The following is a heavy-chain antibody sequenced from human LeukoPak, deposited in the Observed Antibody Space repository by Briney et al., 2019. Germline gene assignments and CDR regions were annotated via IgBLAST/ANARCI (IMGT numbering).Heavy chain of an antibody. Sequence: GGSLRLSCAASGFTFSSYGMHWVRQAPGKGLEWVAFIRYDGSNKYYADSVKGRFTISRDNSKNTLYLQMNSLKTEDTAVYYCTRGLRYFDWLTTWGQGTLVTVSS. D-gene: IGHD3-9*01. V-gene: IGHV3-30*02. J-gene: IGHJ4*02. CDR3: TRGLRYFDWLTT. CDR1: GFTFSSYG. CDR2: IRYDGSNK.